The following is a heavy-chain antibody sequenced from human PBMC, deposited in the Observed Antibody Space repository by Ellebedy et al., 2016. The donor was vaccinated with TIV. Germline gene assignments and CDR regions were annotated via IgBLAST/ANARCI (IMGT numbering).Heavy chain of an antibody. CDR2: IRDRGDST. V-gene: IGHV3-23*01. J-gene: IGHJ4*02. CDR1: GFTFSSSA. D-gene: IGHD3-22*01. Sequence: GESLKISCAAPGFTFSSSAMHWVRQAPGKGLEWLSVIRDRGDSTNYADSVKGRFTISRDNSKNTLYLQMNSLRADDTAIYYCAKDRSPTMIALDFWGQGTLVTVSS. CDR3: AKDRSPTMIALDF.